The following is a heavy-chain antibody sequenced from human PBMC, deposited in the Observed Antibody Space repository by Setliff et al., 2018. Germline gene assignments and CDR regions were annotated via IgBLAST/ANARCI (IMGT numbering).Heavy chain of an antibody. V-gene: IGHV3-23*01. CDR3: AKDTHYYASSGYYCFDY. D-gene: IGHD3-22*01. J-gene: IGHJ4*02. Sequence: GGSLRLSCAASGFTFSSYAMSWVRQAPGKGLEWVSAITGNGGSTYYADSVKGRFTVSRDNSKNSLYLEMYSLRAEDTAVYYCAKDTHYYASSGYYCFDYWGQGTLVTVSS. CDR2: ITGNGGST. CDR1: GFTFSSYA.